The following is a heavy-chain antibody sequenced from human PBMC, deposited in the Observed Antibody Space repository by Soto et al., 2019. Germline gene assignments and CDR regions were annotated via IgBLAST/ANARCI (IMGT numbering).Heavy chain of an antibody. CDR2: ISAYNGNT. J-gene: IGHJ4*02. V-gene: IGHV1-18*01. CDR3: SRVVRNNMGRGELSEY. Sequence: QVQLVQSGAEVKKPGASVKVSCKASGYTFTSYGISWVRQAPGQGLEWMGWISAYNGNTNYAQKLQGRVTMTTDTSPDAADMEVRTPISECTAEYYWSRVVRNNMGRGELSEYWGQGTLVTVSS. D-gene: IGHD3-10*01. CDR1: GYTFTSYG.